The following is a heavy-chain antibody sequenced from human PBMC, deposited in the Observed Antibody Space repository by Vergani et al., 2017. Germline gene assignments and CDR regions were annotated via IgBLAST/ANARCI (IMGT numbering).Heavy chain of an antibody. J-gene: IGHJ4*02. CDR1: GFTFTDYG. D-gene: IGHD3-16*01. CDR3: TRDLLDDSYAYFDY. CDR2: VRNKEDGGTP. V-gene: IGHV3-49*04. Sequence: EVQLVESGGGLEQPGRSLRLSCRASGFTFTDYGISWVRQAPGKGLEWVGFVRNKEDGGTPEHAASVKGRFTISRDDSKNIAYLQMSSLKAEDTAVYYCTRDLLDDSYAYFDYWGQGTLVTVSP.